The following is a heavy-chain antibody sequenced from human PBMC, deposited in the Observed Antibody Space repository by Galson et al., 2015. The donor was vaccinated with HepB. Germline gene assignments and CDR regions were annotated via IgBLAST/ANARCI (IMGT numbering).Heavy chain of an antibody. CDR1: GFTFSSSA. Sequence: SLRLSCAASGFTFSSSAMSWVRQTPGKGLEWVTAISGDASRTYYADSVKGRFTISRDNSKNTLYLQMNSLRVEDTAIYYCAKEGSQSYSDCWGQGALVTVSS. D-gene: IGHD3-10*01. CDR3: AKEGSQSYSDC. CDR2: ISGDASRT. J-gene: IGHJ4*02. V-gene: IGHV3-23*01.